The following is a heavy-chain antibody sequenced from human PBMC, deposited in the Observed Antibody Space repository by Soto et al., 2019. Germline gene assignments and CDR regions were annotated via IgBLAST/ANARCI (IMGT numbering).Heavy chain of an antibody. CDR3: ARGHPSGSSWAKNWFDP. CDR2: INHRGST. J-gene: IGHJ5*02. D-gene: IGHD6-13*01. Sequence: PSETLSLTCAVYGGSFSGYYWDWIRQPPGKGLEWIGEINHRGSTYYNPSLKSRVTLSLHTSKTQFSLKLTSVTAADTAVYYCARGHPSGSSWAKNWFDPWGQGTLVTVSS. V-gene: IGHV4-34*01. CDR1: GGSFSGYY.